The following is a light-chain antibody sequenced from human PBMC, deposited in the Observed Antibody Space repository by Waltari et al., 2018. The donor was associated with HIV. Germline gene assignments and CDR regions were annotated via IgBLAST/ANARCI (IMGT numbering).Light chain of an antibody. CDR1: QSLSSSY. Sequence: EIVLTQSPGTLSLSPGERATLSCRASQSLSSSYLAWYQQKPGQAPRLLIYGASSRATGIPDRFSGSGSGTDFSLTISRLEPEDFAVYFCQQYGSSPLYTFGQGTKVVIK. V-gene: IGKV3-20*01. J-gene: IGKJ2*01. CDR3: QQYGSSPLYT. CDR2: GAS.